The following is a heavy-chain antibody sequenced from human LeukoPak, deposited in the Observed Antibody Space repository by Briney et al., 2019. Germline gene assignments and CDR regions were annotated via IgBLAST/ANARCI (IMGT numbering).Heavy chain of an antibody. J-gene: IGHJ4*02. CDR3: ARRAGAYSHPYDY. CDR2: IYSDNT. Sequence: GGSLRLSCTVSGFTVSSNSMSWVLQAPGKGLEWVSFIYSDNTHYSDSVKVRFTISRDNSKNTLYLQMNSLRAEDTAVYYCARRAGAYSHPYDYWGQGTLVTVSS. CDR1: GFTVSSNS. D-gene: IGHD4/OR15-4a*01. V-gene: IGHV3-53*01.